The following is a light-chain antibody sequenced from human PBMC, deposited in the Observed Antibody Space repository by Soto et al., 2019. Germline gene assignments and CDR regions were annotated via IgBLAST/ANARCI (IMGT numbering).Light chain of an antibody. Sequence: EIVLTQSPGTLSLSPGEGSALSCSASQSVSSNFLAWYQQKPGQAPRLLIYGVSSRASGIPDRFFGSGSGTDFTLTINRLEPEDFAVYYCQQYANSPITFGQGTRLEIK. CDR1: QSVSSNF. CDR2: GVS. J-gene: IGKJ5*01. CDR3: QQYANSPIT. V-gene: IGKV3-20*01.